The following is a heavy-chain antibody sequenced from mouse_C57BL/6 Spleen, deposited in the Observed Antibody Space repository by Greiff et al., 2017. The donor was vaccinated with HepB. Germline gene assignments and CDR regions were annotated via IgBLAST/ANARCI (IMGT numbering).Heavy chain of an antibody. CDR3: AREGAKGTWFAY. Sequence: QVQLKESGPELVKPGASVKISCKASGYSFTSYYIHWVKQRPGQGLEWIGWIYPGSGNTKYNEKFKGKATLTADTSSSTAYMQLSSLTSEDSAVYYCAREGAKGTWFAYWGQGTLVTVSA. CDR2: IYPGSGNT. CDR1: GYSFTSYY. D-gene: IGHD3-3*01. J-gene: IGHJ3*01. V-gene: IGHV1-66*01.